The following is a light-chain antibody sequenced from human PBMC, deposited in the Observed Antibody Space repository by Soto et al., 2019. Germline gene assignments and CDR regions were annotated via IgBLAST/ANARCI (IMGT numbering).Light chain of an antibody. Sequence: EIVLTQSPGTLSLSPGERATLSCRASQSVTSGYLAWYQQKPGQAPRLLIYDASRRATGIPARFSGSGSGTDFTLTISRLEPEDFAVYYCQQYGTSLLYTFGQGTKLEIK. CDR3: QQYGTSLLYT. CDR1: QSVTSGY. V-gene: IGKV3-20*01. J-gene: IGKJ2*01. CDR2: DAS.